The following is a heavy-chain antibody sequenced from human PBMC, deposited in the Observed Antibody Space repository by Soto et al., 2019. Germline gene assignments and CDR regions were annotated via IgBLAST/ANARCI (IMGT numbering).Heavy chain of an antibody. Sequence: SVKVSCKASGGTFTSSAVQWVRQARGQRLEWIGWIVVGSGNTNYAQKFQERVTITRDMSTSTAYMELSSLRSEDTAVYYCAVSAGYYDSSGYYLRAWGQGTLVPVSS. CDR1: GGTFTSSA. V-gene: IGHV1-58*01. CDR2: IVVGSGNT. CDR3: AVSAGYYDSSGYYLRA. D-gene: IGHD3-22*01. J-gene: IGHJ5*02.